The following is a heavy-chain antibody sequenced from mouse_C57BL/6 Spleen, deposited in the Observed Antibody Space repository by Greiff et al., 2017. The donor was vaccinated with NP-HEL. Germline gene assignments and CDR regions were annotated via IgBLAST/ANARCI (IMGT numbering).Heavy chain of an antibody. Sequence: EVQLVESGGGLVQPGGSLSLSCAASGFTFTDYYMSWVRQPPGKALEWLGFIRNKANGYTTEYSASVKGRFTISRDNSQSILYLQMNALRAEDSATYYCARFERDYYYAMDYWGQGTSVTVSS. V-gene: IGHV7-3*01. CDR2: IRNKANGYTT. D-gene: IGHD3-3*01. CDR3: ARFERDYYYAMDY. J-gene: IGHJ4*01. CDR1: GFTFTDYY.